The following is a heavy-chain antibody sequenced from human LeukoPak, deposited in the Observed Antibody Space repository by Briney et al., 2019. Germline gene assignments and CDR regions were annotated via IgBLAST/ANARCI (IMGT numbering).Heavy chain of an antibody. J-gene: IGHJ2*01. CDR3: ARHTGYDSSGMNWYFDL. Sequence: TGGSLRLSCAASGFTVSSNYMSWVRQAPGKGLEWVSVIYSGGSTYYADSVKGRFTISRDNSKNTLYLRMNSLRAEDTAVYYCARHTGYDSSGMNWYFDLWGRGTLVTVSS. CDR2: IYSGGST. CDR1: GFTVSSNY. V-gene: IGHV3-53*01. D-gene: IGHD3-22*01.